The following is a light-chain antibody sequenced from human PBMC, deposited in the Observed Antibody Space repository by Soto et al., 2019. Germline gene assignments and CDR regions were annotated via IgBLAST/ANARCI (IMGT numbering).Light chain of an antibody. Sequence: DIQMTQSPSSLSASVGDRVTITCRASQSISSYLNWYQQKPGKAPKLLIYAASSLQSGVPSRFSGSGAGTDVNLTISSLQPEDFATYYCQQSYSTPRLFGPGTKVDIK. CDR3: QQSYSTPRL. V-gene: IGKV1-39*01. CDR2: AAS. CDR1: QSISSY. J-gene: IGKJ3*01.